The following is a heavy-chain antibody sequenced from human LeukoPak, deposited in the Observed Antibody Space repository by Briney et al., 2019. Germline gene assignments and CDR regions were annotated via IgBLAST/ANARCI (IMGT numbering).Heavy chain of an antibody. J-gene: IGHJ4*02. CDR2: LSGSGTTT. Sequence: GGSLRLSCAASGFTFSDYAMSWVRQVPGKGLEWVSTLSGSGTTTFYANSVKGRFTISRDSSKNTLYLQMNSLRAADTAIYYCTKDYDNVGYYSSDYWGQGTLVTVSS. V-gene: IGHV3-23*01. CDR1: GFTFSDYA. CDR3: TKDYDNVGYYSSDY. D-gene: IGHD3-22*01.